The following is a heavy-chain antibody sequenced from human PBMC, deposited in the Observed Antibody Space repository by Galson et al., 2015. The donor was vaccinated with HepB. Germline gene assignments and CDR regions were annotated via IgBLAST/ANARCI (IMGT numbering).Heavy chain of an antibody. CDR2: ISGSGDNT. CDR3: AKDLNFGELFYGDH. Sequence: SLRLSCAASGFTFSRYAMNWVRQAPGKGPEWVSGISGSGDNTYYTASVRGRFTISRDNSKNTLYLQLHSLRAEDTAVYYCAKDLNFGELFYGDHWGQGTLVTVSS. D-gene: IGHD3-10*01. CDR1: GFTFSRYA. V-gene: IGHV3-23*01. J-gene: IGHJ5*02.